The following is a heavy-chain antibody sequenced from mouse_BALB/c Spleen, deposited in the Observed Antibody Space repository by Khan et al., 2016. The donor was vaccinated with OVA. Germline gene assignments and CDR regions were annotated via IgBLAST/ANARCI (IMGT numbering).Heavy chain of an antibody. CDR3: ARLGRYDAY. Sequence: QVRLQQSGPGLVQPSQSLSITCTVPGFSLTSYGVHWVRQSPGKGLEWLGVIWSGGSTDYNAAFISRLSISKDNSKSQVFFKMNSLQANDTAIYYCARLGRYDAYWGQGTLVTVSA. D-gene: IGHD2-14*01. V-gene: IGHV2-2*02. J-gene: IGHJ3*01. CDR1: GFSLTSYG. CDR2: IWSGGST.